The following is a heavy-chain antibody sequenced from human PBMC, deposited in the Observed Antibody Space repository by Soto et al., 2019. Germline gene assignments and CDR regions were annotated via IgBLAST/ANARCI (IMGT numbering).Heavy chain of an antibody. D-gene: IGHD4-17*01. CDR2: ISPYNGNT. Sequence: QVPLVQSGAEVKKPGASVKVSCKASGYTFASYGISWVRQAPGQGLEWMGWISPYNGNTNYAQKFRGRVTMTTDTSTSTAYMELRSLRSDDTAVYYCARDPYGDFYFDYWGQGTLVTVSS. CDR1: GYTFASYG. CDR3: ARDPYGDFYFDY. V-gene: IGHV1-18*04. J-gene: IGHJ4*02.